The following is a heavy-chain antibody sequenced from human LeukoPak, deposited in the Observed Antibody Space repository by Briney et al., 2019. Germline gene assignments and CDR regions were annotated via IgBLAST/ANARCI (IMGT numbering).Heavy chain of an antibody. CDR1: GLTLSDWW. CDR3: ARGHLGLGL. D-gene: IGHD3-16*01. V-gene: IGHV3-7*03. CDR2: VKKDGRET. Sequence: PGGSLRLSCVASGLTLSDWWMTWVRQAPGRGLEWVAGVKKDGRETYYVDSVKGRFTISRDNAKNSLYLQMNSLRVEDTAVYFCARGHLGLGLWGQGTTVTVSS. J-gene: IGHJ6*02.